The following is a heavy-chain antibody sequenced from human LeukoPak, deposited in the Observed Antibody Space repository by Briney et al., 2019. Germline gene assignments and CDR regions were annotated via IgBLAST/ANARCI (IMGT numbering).Heavy chain of an antibody. V-gene: IGHV3-53*01. J-gene: IGHJ4*02. CDR1: GFAVSNNY. D-gene: IGHD5-12*01. Sequence: GGSLRFSCAASGFAVSNNYMSWVRQAPGKGLEWVSVIYSGGSTYYADSVKGRFTISRDNSKNTLYLQMNSLRAEDTAVYYCARVAYSGYDFDYWGQGTLVTVSS. CDR2: IYSGGST. CDR3: ARVAYSGYDFDY.